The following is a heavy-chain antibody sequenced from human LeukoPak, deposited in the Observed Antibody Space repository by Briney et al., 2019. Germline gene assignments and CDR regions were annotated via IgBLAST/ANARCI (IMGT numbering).Heavy chain of an antibody. V-gene: IGHV4-34*01. CDR3: ARGYCSGGSCYSPPGYYFDY. CDR2: INHSGST. CDR1: GGSFSGYY. D-gene: IGHD2-15*01. J-gene: IGHJ4*02. Sequence: KPSETLSLTCAVYGGSFSGYYWSWIRQPPGKGLEWIGEINHSGSTNYNPSLKSRVTISVDTSKNQFSLKLSSVTAADTAVYYCARGYCSGGSCYSPPGYYFDYWGQGTLVTVSS.